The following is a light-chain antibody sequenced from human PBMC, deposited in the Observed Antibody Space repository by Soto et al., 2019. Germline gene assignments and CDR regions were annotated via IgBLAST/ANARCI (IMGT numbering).Light chain of an antibody. V-gene: IGLV1-44*01. CDR3: AAWDDSLSWV. J-gene: IGLJ3*02. CDR1: SSNIGRNT. Sequence: QSVLTQPPSASGTPGQRVTISCFGSSSNIGRNTVNWFQQLPGTAPKLLIYSNNQRPSGVPDRFSGSKSGTSASLAISGLQSGDEADYYCAAWDDSLSWVFGGGTKVTVL. CDR2: SNN.